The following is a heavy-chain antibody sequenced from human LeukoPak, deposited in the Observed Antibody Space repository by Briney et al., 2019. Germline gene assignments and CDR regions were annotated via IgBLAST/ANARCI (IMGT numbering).Heavy chain of an antibody. Sequence: GGSLRLSCAASGFTFDDYAMHWVRQAPGKGLEWVSGISWNSGSIGYADSVKGRFTISRDNAKNSLYLQMNSLRAEDRALYYCAKDGRSNGDYCDYWGQGTLVTVSS. CDR1: GFTFDDYA. J-gene: IGHJ4*02. CDR3: AKDGRSNGDYCDY. CDR2: ISWNSGSI. V-gene: IGHV3-9*01. D-gene: IGHD4-17*01.